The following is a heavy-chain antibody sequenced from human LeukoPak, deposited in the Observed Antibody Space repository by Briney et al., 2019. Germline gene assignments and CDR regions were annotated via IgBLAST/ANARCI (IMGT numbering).Heavy chain of an antibody. J-gene: IGHJ4*02. D-gene: IGHD4-17*01. CDR1: GFTFSSYA. CDR3: ARVSTVTKDY. Sequence: GGSLRLSRAAPGFTFSSYAMNWVRQPPGKGLEWVSYISSSGTTIYYADSVKGRFTISRDIARNSLFLQMNSLRDEDTAVYYCARVSTVTKDYWGQGTLVTVSS. CDR2: ISSSGTTI. V-gene: IGHV3-48*02.